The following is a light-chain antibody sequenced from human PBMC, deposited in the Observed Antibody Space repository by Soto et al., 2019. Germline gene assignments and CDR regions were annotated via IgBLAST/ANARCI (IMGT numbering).Light chain of an antibody. Sequence: QSALTQPASVSGSPGQSITISCTGTSSDVGGYNYVSWYQQHPGKAPKLMLYDVGSRPSGVSNRFSGSKSGNTASLTISGLQAEDEDDYYRCSYSSSTTWVVGGGTQLTVL. CDR2: DVG. CDR1: SSDVGGYNY. V-gene: IGLV2-14*03. CDR3: CSYSSSTTWV. J-gene: IGLJ3*02.